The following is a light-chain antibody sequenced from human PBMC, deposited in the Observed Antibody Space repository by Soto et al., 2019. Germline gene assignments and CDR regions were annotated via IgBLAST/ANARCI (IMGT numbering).Light chain of an antibody. J-gene: IGKJ4*01. Sequence: DIQMTQSPSTLSASVGDRVTITCRASQSISSWLAWYQQKPGKAPKLLIYKASSLESGVPSRFSGSGSGTEFTLTISSLQPDDFATYYCQQDTSYPTFGGGNKVEIK. CDR2: KAS. CDR3: QQDTSYPT. CDR1: QSISSW. V-gene: IGKV1-5*03.